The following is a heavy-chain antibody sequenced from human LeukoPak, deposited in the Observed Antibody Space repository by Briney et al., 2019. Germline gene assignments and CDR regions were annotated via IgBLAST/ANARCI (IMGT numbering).Heavy chain of an antibody. CDR1: GFTFSSYW. J-gene: IGHJ6*02. CDR2: ISGSGGST. D-gene: IGHD6-19*01. CDR3: AKCVADPQEGYYYYYYGMDV. Sequence: PGGSLRLSCAASGFTFSSYWMSWVRQAPGKGLEWVSAISGSGGSTYYADSVKGRFTISRDNSKNTLYLQMNSLRAEDTAVYYCAKCVADPQEGYYYYYYGMDVWGQGTTVTVSS. V-gene: IGHV3-23*01.